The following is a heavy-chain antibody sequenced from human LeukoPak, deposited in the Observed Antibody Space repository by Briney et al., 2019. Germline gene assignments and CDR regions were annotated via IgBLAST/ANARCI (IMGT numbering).Heavy chain of an antibody. J-gene: IGHJ6*03. D-gene: IGHD5-18*01. Sequence: GGSLRLSCAASGFTFDDHAMNWVRQVPGRGLEWVSGINWNGRITEYADSVKDRFTISRQNTKNSLYLYMNNLGGEDTALYFCARGSVQLWLRDTYYYMDVWGKGTTVTVSS. V-gene: IGHV3-20*04. CDR1: GFTFDDHA. CDR3: ARGSVQLWLRDTYYYMDV. CDR2: INWNGRIT.